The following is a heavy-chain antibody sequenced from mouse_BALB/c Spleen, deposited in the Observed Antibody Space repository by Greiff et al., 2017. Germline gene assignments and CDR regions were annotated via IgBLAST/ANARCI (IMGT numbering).Heavy chain of an antibody. CDR2: IDPGNGNT. Sequence: VQLQQSGAELVKPGASVKLSCTASGFNFKDYYMHWVKQRPEQGLEWIGRIDPGNGNTKYDPKFQGKATITADKSSTTAYLQLSSLTSEDTAVYYCATSDYDYQYCFDYWGQGTPVTVS. D-gene: IGHD1-2*01. V-gene: IGHV14-3*02. CDR1: GFNFKDYY. CDR3: ATSDYDYQYCFDY. J-gene: IGHJ3*01.